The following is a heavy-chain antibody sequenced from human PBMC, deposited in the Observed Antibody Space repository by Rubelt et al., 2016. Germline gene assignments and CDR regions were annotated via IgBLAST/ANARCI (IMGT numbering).Heavy chain of an antibody. D-gene: IGHD3-10*01. CDR3: AHSFTRVRGGITTPYFDY. CDR1: GFSLSTSGVG. Sequence: QITLKESGPTLVKPTQTLTLTCTFSGFSLSTSGVGVGWIRQPPGKALEWLALIYWDDDKRYSPSLKSRLTITKDTSKNQVVLTMTNMDPVDTATYYCAHSFTRVRGGITTPYFDYWGQGTLVIVSS. V-gene: IGHV2-5*02. J-gene: IGHJ4*02. CDR2: IYWDDDK.